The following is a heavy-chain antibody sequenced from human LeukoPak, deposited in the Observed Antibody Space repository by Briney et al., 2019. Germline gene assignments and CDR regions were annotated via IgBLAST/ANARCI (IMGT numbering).Heavy chain of an antibody. Sequence: PGGSLRLSCAASGFTVSSSYMSWVRQAPGKGLEWVSSIDGSGDNRYYADSVKGRFTISRDNSGNTLYLQLRGLGAEDTATYYCAKVQMSTGWTFDFWGQGSLVTVSS. J-gene: IGHJ4*02. CDR1: GFTVSSSY. V-gene: IGHV3-23*01. D-gene: IGHD2-2*01. CDR3: AKVQMSTGWTFDF. CDR2: IDGSGDNR.